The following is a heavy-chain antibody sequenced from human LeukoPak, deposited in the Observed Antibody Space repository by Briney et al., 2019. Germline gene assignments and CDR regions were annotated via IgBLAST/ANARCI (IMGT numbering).Heavy chain of an antibody. CDR2: ISGSGGNT. CDR1: GFTFSSYA. Sequence: GGSLRLSCAAPGFTFSSYAMSWVRQAPGKGLEWVSGISGSGGNTHYADSVRGRFTISRDNSRNTVYLEMNSLRAEDTAIYYCAKVSWANYFDYWGQGTLVTVSS. CDR3: AKVSWANYFDY. V-gene: IGHV3-23*01. D-gene: IGHD6-13*01. J-gene: IGHJ4*02.